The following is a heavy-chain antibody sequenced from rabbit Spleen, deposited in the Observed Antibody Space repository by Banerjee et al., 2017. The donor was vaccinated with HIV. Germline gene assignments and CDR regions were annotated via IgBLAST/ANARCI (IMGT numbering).Heavy chain of an antibody. CDR1: GFSFSTDYY. D-gene: IGHD1-1*01. Sequence: QEQLVESGGGLVQPEGSLTLTCTASGFSFSTDYYMCWVRQAPGKGLEWIACIYAGVSGGTYYASWAKGRFTISKASSTTETLHMTSLTAADTATYFCARDLVAVIGWNFNLWGPGTLVTVS. CDR2: IYAGVSGGT. V-gene: IGHV1S45*01. CDR3: ARDLVAVIGWNFNL. J-gene: IGHJ4*01.